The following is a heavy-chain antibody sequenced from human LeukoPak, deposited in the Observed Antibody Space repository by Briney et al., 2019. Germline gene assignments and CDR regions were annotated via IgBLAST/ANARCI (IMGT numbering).Heavy chain of an antibody. Sequence: ASVKVSCKASGYTFTGYYMNWVRQAPGQGLEWMGWINPSSGGTNYAQKFQGRVTMTRDTSISTAYMELSRVRSDDTAVYYCARVFPAARPDEYFQHWGQGTLVTVSS. J-gene: IGHJ1*01. V-gene: IGHV1-2*02. CDR3: ARVFPAARPDEYFQH. CDR1: GYTFTGYY. CDR2: INPSSGGT. D-gene: IGHD6-6*01.